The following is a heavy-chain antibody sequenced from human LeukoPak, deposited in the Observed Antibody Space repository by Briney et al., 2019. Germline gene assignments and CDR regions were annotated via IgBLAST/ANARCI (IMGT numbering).Heavy chain of an antibody. D-gene: IGHD1-26*01. CDR1: GFTFSSYA. CDR3: AKGGDWELLNY. V-gene: IGHV3-23*01. J-gene: IGHJ4*02. Sequence: GGSLRLSCAASGFTFSSYAMSWVRRAPGKGLEWVSAISGSGGSTYYADSVKGRFTISRDNSKNTLYLQMNSLRAEDTAVYYCAKGGDWELLNYWGQGTLVTVSS. CDR2: ISGSGGST.